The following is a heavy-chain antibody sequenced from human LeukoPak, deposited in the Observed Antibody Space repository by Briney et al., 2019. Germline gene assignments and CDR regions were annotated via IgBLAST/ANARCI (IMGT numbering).Heavy chain of an antibody. CDR3: ARDGGDGYNHDAFDI. J-gene: IGHJ3*02. D-gene: IGHD5-24*01. CDR2: ISAYNGNT. Sequence: ASVKVSCKTSGYTFTSYGISWVRQAPGQGLEWMGWISAYNGNTHSAQKLQGRVTMTRDTSTSTVYMELSSLRSEDTAVYYCARDGGDGYNHDAFDIWGQGTMVTVSS. CDR1: GYTFTSYG. V-gene: IGHV1-18*01.